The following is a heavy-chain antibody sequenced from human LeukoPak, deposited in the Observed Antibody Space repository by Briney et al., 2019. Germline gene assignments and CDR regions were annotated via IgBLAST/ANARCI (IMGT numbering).Heavy chain of an antibody. CDR2: INPSGGST. V-gene: IGHV1-46*01. Sequence: GASVKVSCKASGYTFTSYYMHWVRQAPGQGLEWMGIINPSGGSTSYAQKFQGRVTMTRDTSTSTVYMELSSLRSEDTAVYYCARFGYYYDSSGYSPHFDYWGQGTPVTVSS. J-gene: IGHJ4*02. CDR3: ARFGYYYDSSGYSPHFDY. D-gene: IGHD3-22*01. CDR1: GYTFTSYY.